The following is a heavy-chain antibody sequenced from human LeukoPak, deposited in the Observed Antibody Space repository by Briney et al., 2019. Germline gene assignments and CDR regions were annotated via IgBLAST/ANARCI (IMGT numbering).Heavy chain of an antibody. D-gene: IGHD1-26*01. J-gene: IGHJ4*02. CDR1: GFTFDDYA. CDR3: AKDSSGSYYGPGRFFDY. Sequence: GRSLRLSCAASGFTFDDYAMHWVRQAPGKGLEWVSGISWNSGSIGYADSVKGRFTISRDNAKNSLYLQMNSPRAEDMALYYCAKDSSGSYYGPGRFFDYWGQGTLVTVSS. CDR2: ISWNSGSI. V-gene: IGHV3-9*03.